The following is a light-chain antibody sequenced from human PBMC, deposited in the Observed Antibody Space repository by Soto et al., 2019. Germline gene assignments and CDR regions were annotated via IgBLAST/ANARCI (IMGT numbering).Light chain of an antibody. Sequence: DIQTTQSPSSLSASVGARVTITCQASEDISNYLYWYQQKPGKAPMLLIYDASNLETGVPSRVSGSGSGTDCTFTISSLQPADIVTYDFQRYENLPPTFGQGTKLEIK. CDR2: DAS. J-gene: IGKJ2*01. V-gene: IGKV1-33*01. CDR1: EDISNY. CDR3: QRYENLPPT.